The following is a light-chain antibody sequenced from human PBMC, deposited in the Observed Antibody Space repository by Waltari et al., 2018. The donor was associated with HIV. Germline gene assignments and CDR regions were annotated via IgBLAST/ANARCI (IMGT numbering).Light chain of an antibody. V-gene: IGKV3-15*01. Sequence: EIVMTQSPATLSVSPGESATLSCKASQNVNRDLAWYQQRPGQAPRLLIFSTSHWSFGVPARFSGSGFGTEFTLTISSLQSEDFAVYYCQQYHGETPMYTFGQGTKVEIK. J-gene: IGKJ2*01. CDR1: QNVNRD. CDR2: STS. CDR3: QQYHGETPMYT.